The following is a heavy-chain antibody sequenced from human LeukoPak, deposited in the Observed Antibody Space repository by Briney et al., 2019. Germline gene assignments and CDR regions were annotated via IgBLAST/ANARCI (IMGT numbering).Heavy chain of an antibody. V-gene: IGHV3-21*01. Sequence: GGSLRLSCEAAGFTFSSYSMNWVRQAPGKGLEWVSSISSSSYIYYADSVKGRFTISRDNAKNSLYLQMNSLRAEDTAVYYCARKGDSSSCFDYWGQGTLVTVSS. J-gene: IGHJ4*02. D-gene: IGHD6-13*01. CDR2: ISSSSYI. CDR1: GFTFSSYS. CDR3: ARKGDSSSCFDY.